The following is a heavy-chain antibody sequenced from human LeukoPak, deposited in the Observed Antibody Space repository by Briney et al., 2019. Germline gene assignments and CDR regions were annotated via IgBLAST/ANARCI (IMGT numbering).Heavy chain of an antibody. CDR2: IYYSGST. CDR1: GGSSSSSSYY. J-gene: IGHJ4*02. CDR3: ASGGATYYDFWSGYPRVFDFDY. V-gene: IGHV4-39*01. Sequence: KPSETLSLTCTVSGGSSSSSSYYWGWIRQPPGKGLERIGSIYYSGSTYYNPSLKSRVTISVDTSKNQFSLKLSSVTAADTAVYYCASGGATYYDFWSGYPRVFDFDYWGQGTLVTVSS. D-gene: IGHD3-3*01.